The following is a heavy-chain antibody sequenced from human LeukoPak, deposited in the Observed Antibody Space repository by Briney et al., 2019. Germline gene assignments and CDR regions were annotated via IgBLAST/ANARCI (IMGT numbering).Heavy chain of an antibody. CDR3: ARDHDYYYGMDV. CDR1: GYTFTGYY. Sequence: APVKVSCKASGYTFTGYYMHWVRQAPGQGLEWMGWINPNSGGTNYAQKFQGRVTMTRDTSISTAYMELSRLGSDDTAVYYCARDHDYYYGMDVWGQGTTVTVSS. J-gene: IGHJ6*02. V-gene: IGHV1-2*02. CDR2: INPNSGGT.